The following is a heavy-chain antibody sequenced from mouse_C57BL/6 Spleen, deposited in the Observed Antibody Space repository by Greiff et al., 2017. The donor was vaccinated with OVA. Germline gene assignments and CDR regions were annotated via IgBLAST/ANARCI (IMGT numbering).Heavy chain of an antibody. D-gene: IGHD4-1*01. CDR2: ISDGGSYT. V-gene: IGHV5-4*01. J-gene: IGHJ2*01. Sequence: EVMLVASGGGLVKPGGSLKLSCAASGFTFSSYAMSWVRQTPEKRLEWVATISDGGSYTYYPDNVQGRFTISSDNAKNNLYLQMSHLKSEDTAMYYCARDGANWGFDYWGQGTTLTVSS. CDR1: GFTFSSYA. CDR3: ARDGANWGFDY.